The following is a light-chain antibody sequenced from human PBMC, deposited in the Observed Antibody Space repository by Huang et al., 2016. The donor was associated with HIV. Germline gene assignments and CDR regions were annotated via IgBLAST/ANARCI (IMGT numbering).Light chain of an antibody. J-gene: IGKJ3*01. Sequence: IQLTQFPSSLSASVGDRVMITCRASQDINSNLAWYQQKPGKAPKLLIYGASTLQSGVPSRFSGSGSGALFILTINSLQPEDFATYYCQQFSNFFFGPGTKVDV. CDR2: GAS. CDR1: QDINSN. V-gene: IGKV1-9*01. CDR3: QQFSNFF.